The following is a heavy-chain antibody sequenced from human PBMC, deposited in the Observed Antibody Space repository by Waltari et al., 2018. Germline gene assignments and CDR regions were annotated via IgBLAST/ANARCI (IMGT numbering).Heavy chain of an antibody. V-gene: IGHV4-39*01. J-gene: IGHJ4*02. D-gene: IGHD1-26*01. CDR1: SGSISNPYHY. Sequence: QLQLQESGPGLVKPSETLSLTCSVSSGSISNPYHYWAWIRQSPGKGLEWIATIYYRGSSYYNPSLESRVAIFIDTSKNQFSLRLTSVTVADTAVYYCARLIVGTSPDYFDYWGQGTLVTVSS. CDR3: ARLIVGTSPDYFDY. CDR2: IYYRGSS.